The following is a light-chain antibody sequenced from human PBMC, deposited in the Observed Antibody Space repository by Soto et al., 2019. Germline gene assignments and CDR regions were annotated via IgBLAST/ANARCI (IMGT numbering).Light chain of an antibody. J-gene: IGKJ1*01. V-gene: IGKV3-20*01. CDR2: AAS. CDR3: QQCGSSPWT. Sequence: ETVVKQSAGTVSLSPGERGTLSCGASQSVSSYYLAWYQQKPGQAPRLLIYAASSRATGIPDRFSGGGSGTDFTLTISRLEPEDFAVYYCQQCGSSPWTFGQGTKVDI. CDR1: QSVSSYY.